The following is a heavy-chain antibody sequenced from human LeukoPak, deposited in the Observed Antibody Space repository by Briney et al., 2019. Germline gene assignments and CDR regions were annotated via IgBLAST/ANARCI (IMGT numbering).Heavy chain of an antibody. J-gene: IGHJ4*02. Sequence: GGSLRLSCAASGFTFSSYAMHWVRQAPGKGLEWVAVISYDGSNKYYADTVKGRFTISRDNSKNTLYLQMNSLRAEDTAVYYCARNRDSSGYYYVVDYWGQGTLVTVSS. CDR3: ARNRDSSGYYYVVDY. CDR2: ISYDGSNK. V-gene: IGHV3-30-3*01. D-gene: IGHD3-22*01. CDR1: GFTFSSYA.